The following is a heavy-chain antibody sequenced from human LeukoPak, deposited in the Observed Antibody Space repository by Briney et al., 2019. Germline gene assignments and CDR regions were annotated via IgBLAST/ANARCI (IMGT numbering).Heavy chain of an antibody. D-gene: IGHD5-18*01. CDR1: GFTFSRYG. CDR3: ARDRGYSLPPDI. Sequence: GRSLRLSCAASGFTFSRYGMHWARQAPGKGLEGVATLRYHGSNKYYADSAKGRFTMSRDNSKNTLYLQMNSLRAEDTAVYYCARDRGYSLPPDIWGQGTMVTVSS. V-gene: IGHV3-33*01. J-gene: IGHJ3*02. CDR2: LRYHGSNK.